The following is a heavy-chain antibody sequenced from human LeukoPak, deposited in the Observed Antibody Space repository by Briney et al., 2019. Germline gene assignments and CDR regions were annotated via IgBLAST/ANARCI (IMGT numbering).Heavy chain of an antibody. CDR2: IYYSGST. CDR3: AREVGEYYFDY. Sequence: SETLSLTCTVSGGSISSYYWSWIRQHPGKGLEWIGYIYYSGSTYYNPSLKSRVTISVDTSKNQFSLKLSSVTAADTAVYYCAREVGEYYFDYWGQGTLVTVSS. D-gene: IGHD3-16*01. CDR1: GGSISSYY. V-gene: IGHV4-59*06. J-gene: IGHJ4*02.